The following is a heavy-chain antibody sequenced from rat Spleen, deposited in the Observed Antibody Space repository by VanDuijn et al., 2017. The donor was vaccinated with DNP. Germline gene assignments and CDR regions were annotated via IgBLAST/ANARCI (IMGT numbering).Heavy chain of an antibody. CDR1: GFNFNDYW. Sequence: EVQLVESGGGFVQPGRSLKLSCAASGFNFNDYWMGWVRQAPGRGLEWIGEINKDSSIINYAPSLKDKFTISRDNAQNTLTLHMSKLGSEDTAIYYCTRGEDYGSYHFDTWGQRVMVTVSS. J-gene: IGHJ2*01. CDR3: TRGEDYGSYHFDT. D-gene: IGHD1-3*01. CDR2: INKDSSII. V-gene: IGHV4-2*01.